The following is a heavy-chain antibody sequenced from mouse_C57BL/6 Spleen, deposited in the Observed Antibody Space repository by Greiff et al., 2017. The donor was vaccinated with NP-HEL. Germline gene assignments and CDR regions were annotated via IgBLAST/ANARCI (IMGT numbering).Heavy chain of an antibody. Sequence: QVTLKVCGPGILQSSQTLSLTCSFSGFSLSTSGMGVSWIRQPSGKGLEWLAHIYWDDDKRYHPSLKSRLTISKDTSRNQVFLKITSVDTADTATYYCARRANWEGYFDVWGTGTTVTVSS. CDR3: ARRANWEGYFDV. J-gene: IGHJ1*03. CDR1: GFSLSTSGMG. CDR2: IYWDDDK. V-gene: IGHV8-12*01. D-gene: IGHD4-1*01.